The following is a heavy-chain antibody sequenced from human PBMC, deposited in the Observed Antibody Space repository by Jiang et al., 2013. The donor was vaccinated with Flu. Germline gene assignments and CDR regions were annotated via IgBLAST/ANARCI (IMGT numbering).Heavy chain of an antibody. CDR2: INHSGST. J-gene: IGHJ4*02. CDR3: ARGKQWELPGFDY. V-gene: IGHV4-34*01. Sequence: LLKPSETLSLTCAVYGGSFSGYYWSWIRQPPGKGLEWIGEINHSGSTNYNPSLKSRVTISVDTSKNQFSLKLSSVTAADTAVYYCARGKQWELPGFDYWGQGTLVTVSS. CDR1: GGSFSGYY. D-gene: IGHD1-26*01.